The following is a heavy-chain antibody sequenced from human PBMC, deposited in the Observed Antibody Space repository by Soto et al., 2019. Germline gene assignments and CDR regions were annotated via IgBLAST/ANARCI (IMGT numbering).Heavy chain of an antibody. D-gene: IGHD6-19*01. V-gene: IGHV2-5*02. Sequence: QITLKESGPTLVRPTQTLTLTCTFSGFSLSTRGVGVGWIRQPPGKALEWLGLIYWDDDKRYSPSLKSRLTITKDTSKNHVVLTMTNLDPVDTATYYCAHRGSSWQLDYWGQGTLVTVSS. J-gene: IGHJ4*02. CDR2: IYWDDDK. CDR3: AHRGSSWQLDY. CDR1: GFSLSTRGVG.